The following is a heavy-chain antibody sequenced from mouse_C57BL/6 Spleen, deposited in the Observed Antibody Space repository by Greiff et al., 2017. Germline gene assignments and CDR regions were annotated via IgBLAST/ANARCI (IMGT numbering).Heavy chain of an antibody. V-gene: IGHV6-3*01. CDR2: IRLKSDNYAT. CDR1: GFTFSNYW. J-gene: IGHJ2*01. D-gene: IGHD2-3*01. CDR3: TGGGADDGYYEDY. Sequence: EVKLEESGGGLVQPGGSMKLSCVASGFTFSNYWMNWVRQSPEKGLEWVAQIRLKSDNYATHYAESVKGRFTISRDDSKSSVYLQMNNLRAEDTGIYYCTGGGADDGYYEDYWGQGTTLTVSS.